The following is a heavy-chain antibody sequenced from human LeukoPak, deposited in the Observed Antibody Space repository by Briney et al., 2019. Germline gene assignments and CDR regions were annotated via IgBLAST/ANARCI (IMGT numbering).Heavy chain of an antibody. V-gene: IGHV3-23*01. CDR3: AKDYGDYSTSAEYFQH. Sequence: GGSLRLSCVASGFRFSSYAMSWVRQAPGKGLEWVSAISGGGTNTYYGDSVKGRFTISRDNSKNTLYLQMNSLRAEDTAVYYCAKDYGDYSTSAEYFQHWGQGTLVIVSS. D-gene: IGHD4-17*01. J-gene: IGHJ1*01. CDR1: GFRFSSYA. CDR2: ISGGGTNT.